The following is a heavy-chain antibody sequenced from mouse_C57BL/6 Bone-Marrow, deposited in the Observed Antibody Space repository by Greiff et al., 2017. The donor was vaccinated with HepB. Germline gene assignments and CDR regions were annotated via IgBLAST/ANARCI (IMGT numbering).Heavy chain of an antibody. D-gene: IGHD1-1*01. J-gene: IGHJ2*01. V-gene: IGHV1-53*01. CDR1: GYTFTSFW. CDR3: ARRYFITTVVVPFDY. CDR2: INPSNGGT. Sequence: QVQLQQPGTELVKPGASVKLSCKASGYTFTSFWMHWVKQRPGQGLEWIGNINPSNGGTNYNEKFKSKAILTVDKSSSTAYMQLSSLTSEDSAVYYCARRYFITTVVVPFDYWGQGTTLTVSS.